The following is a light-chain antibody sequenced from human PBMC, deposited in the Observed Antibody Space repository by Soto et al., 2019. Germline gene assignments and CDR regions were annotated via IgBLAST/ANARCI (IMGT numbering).Light chain of an antibody. CDR1: QAVSSNF. V-gene: IGKV3-20*01. CDR2: GAC. J-gene: IGKJ1*01. CDR3: QKYGTSPSM. Sequence: EIGLTQSPGTLSLSPGDRATLSCSASQAVSSNFLAWYKQRPAQAPRLLIQGACTRATGMTESLSRSVSGADFTLSIRGMANEACEGYYSQKYGTSPSMFGQRTTV.